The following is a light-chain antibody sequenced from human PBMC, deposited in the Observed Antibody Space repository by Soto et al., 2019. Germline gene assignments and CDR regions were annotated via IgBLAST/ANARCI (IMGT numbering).Light chain of an antibody. J-gene: IGKJ4*01. CDR1: QSISSW. Sequence: DIHMTQSPSTLSASVGDRVTITCRASQSISSWLAWYQQKPGKAPKLLIYDASSLKSGVPSRFSGSGSGTEFTLTISSLQPDDFATYYCQQYDTYPLTFGGGTKVDI. CDR2: DAS. CDR3: QQYDTYPLT. V-gene: IGKV1-5*01.